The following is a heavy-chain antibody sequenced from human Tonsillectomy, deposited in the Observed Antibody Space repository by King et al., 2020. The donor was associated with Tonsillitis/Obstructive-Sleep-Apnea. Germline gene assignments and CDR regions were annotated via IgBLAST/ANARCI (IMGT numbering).Heavy chain of an antibody. Sequence: VQLVESGGGLVQPGGSLRLSCAASGFTPSCKWIHWGRQGPGKGLVWVSRLTADGSGTVFAGSVGGRFTISRDNAKNLVYLQMNSLSPEDTAVYYCARAWYSTESLAFDVWGRGTMVTVSS. CDR1: GFTPSCKW. D-gene: IGHD6-13*01. V-gene: IGHV3-74*01. CDR2: LTADGSGT. CDR3: ARAWYSTESLAFDV. J-gene: IGHJ3*01.